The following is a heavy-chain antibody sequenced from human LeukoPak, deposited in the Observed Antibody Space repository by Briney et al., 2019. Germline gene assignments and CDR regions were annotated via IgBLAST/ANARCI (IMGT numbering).Heavy chain of an antibody. D-gene: IGHD4-23*01. V-gene: IGHV4-39*07. Sequence: SETLSLICTVSGSSISSSNYYWGWIRQPPGKGLGWIGSIHYSGSTYYNPSLKSRVTISVDTSKNQFSLKLSSVTAADTAVYYCARVPPTVVTRWFDPWGQGTLVTVSS. CDR3: ARVPPTVVTRWFDP. CDR2: IHYSGST. J-gene: IGHJ5*02. CDR1: GSSISSSNYY.